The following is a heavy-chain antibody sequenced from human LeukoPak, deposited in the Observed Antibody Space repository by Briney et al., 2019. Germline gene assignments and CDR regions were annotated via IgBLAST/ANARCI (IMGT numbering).Heavy chain of an antibody. D-gene: IGHD3-3*01. Sequence: PGGSLRLSXAASGFTFSSYAMSWVRQAPGKGLEWVTAISGSGGSTYYADSVKGRFTISRDNSKNTLYLQMNSLRAEDTAVYYCAKLRYDFWSGNDYWGQGTLVTVSS. CDR2: ISGSGGST. V-gene: IGHV3-23*01. J-gene: IGHJ4*02. CDR3: AKLRYDFWSGNDY. CDR1: GFTFSSYA.